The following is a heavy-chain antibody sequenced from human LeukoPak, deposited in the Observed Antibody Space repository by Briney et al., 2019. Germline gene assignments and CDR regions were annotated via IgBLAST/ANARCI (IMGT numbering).Heavy chain of an antibody. CDR2: IYYSGST. Sequence: SETLSLTCAVYGGSFSGYYWSWIRQPPGKGLEWIANIYYSGSTYYNPSLKSRVTISVDTSKNQFSLRLNSVTAADTSIYYCARIPTNAVPSAHNGFDIWGQGTMLTVSS. CDR1: GGSFSGYY. V-gene: IGHV4-34*01. CDR3: ARIPTNAVPSAHNGFDI. D-gene: IGHD6-19*01. J-gene: IGHJ3*02.